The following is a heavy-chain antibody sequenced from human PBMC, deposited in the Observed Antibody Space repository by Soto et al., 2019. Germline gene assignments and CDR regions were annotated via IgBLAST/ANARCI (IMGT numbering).Heavy chain of an antibody. CDR2: ISSSSSTI. D-gene: IGHD6-13*01. CDR1: GFTFSSYI. J-gene: IGHJ4*02. Sequence: PGGSLRLSCAASGFTFSSYIMNWVRQAPGKGLEWVSYISSSSSTIYYADSVKGRFTISRDNAKNSLYLQMNSLRAEDTAVYYCARDMGSYSSSIFDYWGQGTLVTVSS. V-gene: IGHV3-48*01. CDR3: ARDMGSYSSSIFDY.